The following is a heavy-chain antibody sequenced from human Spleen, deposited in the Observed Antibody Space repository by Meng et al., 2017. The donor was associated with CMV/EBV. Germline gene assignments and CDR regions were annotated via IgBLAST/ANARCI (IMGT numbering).Heavy chain of an antibody. CDR1: GFTFSNYW. CDR3: AREGRDLDY. CDR2: IKQDGSEK. V-gene: IGHV3-7*01. J-gene: IGHJ4*02. D-gene: IGHD3-10*01. Sequence: GGSLRLSCAGSGFTFSNYWMSWVRQAPGKGLEWLANIKQDGSEKYYVDSVKGRFTIPRDNANKSLSLQMDSLRVEDTAVYYCAREGRDLDYWGQGTLVTVSS.